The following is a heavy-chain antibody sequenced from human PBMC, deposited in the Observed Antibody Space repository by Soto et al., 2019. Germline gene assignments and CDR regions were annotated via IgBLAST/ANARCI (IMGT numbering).Heavy chain of an antibody. CDR1: GGSISSGGYY. V-gene: IGHV4-31*03. J-gene: IGHJ4*02. CDR2: IYYSGST. D-gene: IGHD2-21*02. CDR3: ARGERYCGGDCYSAVGFDY. Sequence: QVQLQESGPGLVKPSQTLSLTCTVSGGSISSGGYYWNWIRQHPGKGLEWIGYIYYSGSTDYNPSLTSRVTISVDTSKNQFSLKLTSVTAADTAVYYCARGERYCGGDCYSAVGFDYWGQGTLVTVSS.